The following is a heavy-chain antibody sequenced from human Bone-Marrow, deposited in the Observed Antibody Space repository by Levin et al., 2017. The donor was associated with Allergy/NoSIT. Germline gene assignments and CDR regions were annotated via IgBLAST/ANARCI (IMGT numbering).Heavy chain of an antibody. CDR1: GFTFSSYG. D-gene: IGHD3-22*01. V-gene: IGHV3-30*18. J-gene: IGHJ3*02. CDR3: AKDVGGSSGYYSLGALDI. Sequence: GESLKISCVVSGFTFSSYGMHWVRQAPGKGLEWVAVISSDGSNKLYGESVKGRFTITRDNSKNTLYLQMNSLRAEDTAVYYCAKDVGGSSGYYSLGALDIWGQGTMVTVSS. CDR2: ISSDGSNK.